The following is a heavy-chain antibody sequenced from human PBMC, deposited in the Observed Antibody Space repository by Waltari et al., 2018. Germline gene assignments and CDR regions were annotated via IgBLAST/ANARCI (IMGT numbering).Heavy chain of an antibody. Sequence: EVQLVESGGGLVQPGGALRLSCAAFGFTFSDFWMAWVRQAPGKGLEWVANKKKDGGEKEYVDSVKGRFTVSRDNAKNSLYLQMSSLRAEDTAVYYCARDRGYCGGDCYKNLDSWGQGTLVAVSS. CDR1: GFTFSDFW. V-gene: IGHV3-7*01. CDR2: KKKDGGEK. D-gene: IGHD2-21*01. J-gene: IGHJ4*02. CDR3: ARDRGYCGGDCYKNLDS.